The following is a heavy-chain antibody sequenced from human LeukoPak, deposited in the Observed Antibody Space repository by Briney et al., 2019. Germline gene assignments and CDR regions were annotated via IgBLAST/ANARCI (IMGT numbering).Heavy chain of an antibody. Sequence: SETLSLTCTVSGGSISSYYWSWLRQPPGKGLEWIGYIYYSGSTNYNPSLKSRVTISVDTSKNQFSLKLSSVTAADTAVYYCARVAHSRLYNWFDPWGQGTLVTVSS. J-gene: IGHJ5*02. CDR2: IYYSGST. V-gene: IGHV4-59*01. CDR1: GGSISSYY. CDR3: ARVAHSRLYNWFDP. D-gene: IGHD2-15*01.